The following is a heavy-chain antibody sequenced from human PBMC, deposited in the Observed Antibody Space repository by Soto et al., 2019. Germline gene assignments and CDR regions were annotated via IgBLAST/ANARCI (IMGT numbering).Heavy chain of an antibody. D-gene: IGHD3-3*01. CDR3: ARLLFLEWFDDY. Sequence: GSVKVSCKTSGYTFTSYGISWVRQAPGQGLEWMGWISTYNGNTNYAQKFQGRATMTTDTSTTTAYMELRSLKSDDAAVYYCARLLFLEWFDDYWGQGTLVTVSS. CDR2: ISTYNGNT. V-gene: IGHV1-18*04. J-gene: IGHJ4*02. CDR1: GYTFTSYG.